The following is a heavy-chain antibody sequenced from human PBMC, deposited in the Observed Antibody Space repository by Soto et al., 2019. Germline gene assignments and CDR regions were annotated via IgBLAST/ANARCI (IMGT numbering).Heavy chain of an antibody. CDR1: GFTFRKYG. D-gene: IGHD3-22*01. V-gene: IGHV3-48*04. CDR2: IGIGSSTK. CDR3: ARFYYDSSGYLPSPYYYYYGMDV. Sequence: GGSLRLSCAASGFTFRKYGMNWVRQAPGEGLGWGSYIGIGSSTKYYADSVKGRFTISRDNAKNSLYLQMSSLRAEDTAVYYCARFYYDSSGYLPSPYYYYYGMDVWGQGTTVTVSS. J-gene: IGHJ6*02.